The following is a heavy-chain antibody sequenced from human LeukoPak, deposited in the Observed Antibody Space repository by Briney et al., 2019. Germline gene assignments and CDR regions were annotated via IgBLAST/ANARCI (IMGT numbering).Heavy chain of an antibody. V-gene: IGHV3-13*04. CDR1: GFTFSNYD. Sequence: GGSMRLSCAASGFTFSNYDMYWVRQATGKGLEWVSRIGTAGDTYYPGSVKGRFTISRENAKNSLYLQMNSLRAGDTAVYYCARDAGSREFDYWGQGTLVTVSS. J-gene: IGHJ4*02. CDR2: IGTAGDT. CDR3: ARDAGSREFDY. D-gene: IGHD1-26*01.